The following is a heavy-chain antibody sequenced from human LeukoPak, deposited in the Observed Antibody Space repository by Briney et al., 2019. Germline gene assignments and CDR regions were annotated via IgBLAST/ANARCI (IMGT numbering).Heavy chain of an antibody. CDR1: GYTFTSYA. CDR3: ARGPGGGSYYVGVFDY. CDR2: INTNTGNP. Sequence: ASVKVSCKASGYTFTSYAMNWVRQAPGQGLEWMGWINTNTGNPTYAQGFTGRFVFSLDTSVSTAYPQISSLKAEDTAVYYCARGPGGGSYYVGVFDYWGQGTLVTVSS. J-gene: IGHJ4*02. V-gene: IGHV7-4-1*02. D-gene: IGHD1-26*01.